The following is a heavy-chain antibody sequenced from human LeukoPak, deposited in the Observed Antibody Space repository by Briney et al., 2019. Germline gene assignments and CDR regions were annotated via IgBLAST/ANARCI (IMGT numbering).Heavy chain of an antibody. CDR2: IKSKTDGATT. D-gene: IGHD6-19*01. CDR3: AKDPTLASGWYEYYFDY. Sequence: GGSLRLSCAASGFTFSNAWMSWVRQAPGKGLEWVGRIKSKTDGATTDYAAPVEGRFTISRDDSKTTVYLQMNSLKTEDTAVYYCAKDPTLASGWYEYYFDYWGQGTLVTVSS. CDR1: GFTFSNAW. V-gene: IGHV3-15*01. J-gene: IGHJ4*02.